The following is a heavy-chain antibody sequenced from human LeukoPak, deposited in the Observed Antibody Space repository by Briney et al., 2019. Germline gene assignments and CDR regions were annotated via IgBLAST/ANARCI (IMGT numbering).Heavy chain of an antibody. CDR1: GYTFTSYD. CDR3: ARAIYDSSGYYPLDY. V-gene: IGHV1-8*01. J-gene: IGHJ4*02. CDR2: MNPNSGNT. Sequence: ASVKVSCKASGYTFTSYDINWVRQATGRGLEWMGWMNPNSGNTGYAQKFQGRVTMTRNTSIGTAYMELSSLRSEDTAVYYCARAIYDSSGYYPLDYWGQGTLVTVSS. D-gene: IGHD3-22*01.